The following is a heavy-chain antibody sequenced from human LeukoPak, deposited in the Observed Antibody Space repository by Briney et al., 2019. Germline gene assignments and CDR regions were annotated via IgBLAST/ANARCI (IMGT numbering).Heavy chain of an antibody. Sequence: GGSLRLSCAASGCSLSDYWMNWVREAPGKGLEWVANINLGGSASLYVESVKGRFTISRDNAKNSLYLQMSSLKVEDTAVYYCAAWGLYNFWGQGTLVTVSS. D-gene: IGHD7-27*01. CDR2: INLGGSAS. CDR1: GCSLSDYW. V-gene: IGHV3-7*01. CDR3: AAWGLYNF. J-gene: IGHJ4*02.